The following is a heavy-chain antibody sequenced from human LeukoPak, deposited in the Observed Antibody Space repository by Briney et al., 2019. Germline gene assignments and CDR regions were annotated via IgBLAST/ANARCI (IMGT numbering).Heavy chain of an antibody. Sequence: PSETLSLTCSVSGGSISSSSYYWGWIRQPPGKGLEWIGSFHYSGSTYYNPSLKSRVTISVNMSKNQFSLKLNSVTAADTAVYYCARDRWRYSYGGDWGQGTLVTVSS. J-gene: IGHJ4*02. CDR3: ARDRWRYSYGGD. D-gene: IGHD5-18*01. CDR1: GGSISSSSYY. V-gene: IGHV4-39*07. CDR2: FHYSGST.